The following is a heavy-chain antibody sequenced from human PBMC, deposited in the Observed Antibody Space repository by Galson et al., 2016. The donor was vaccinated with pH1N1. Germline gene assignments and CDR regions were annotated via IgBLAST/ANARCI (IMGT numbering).Heavy chain of an antibody. D-gene: IGHD6-6*01. CDR3: ARIQGSSEWGYYFDY. V-gene: IGHV4-61*09. CDR2: IYTSGST. Sequence: TLSLTCTVSGGSISSGSYYWSWIRQPAGKGLEWIGYIYTSGSTNYNPSLRSRVTISVDTSKNQFSLKLGSVTAADTAVYYCARIQGSSEWGYYFDYWGQGTLVTVSS. J-gene: IGHJ4*02. CDR1: GGSISSGSYY.